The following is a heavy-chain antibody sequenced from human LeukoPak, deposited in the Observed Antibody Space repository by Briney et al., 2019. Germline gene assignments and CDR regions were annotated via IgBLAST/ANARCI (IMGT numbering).Heavy chain of an antibody. Sequence: GGSLGLSCAASGFTFDDYAMHWVRQAPGKGLEWVSGISWNSGSIGYADSVKGRFTISRDNAKNSLYLQMNSLRAEDTALYYCAKDSWGYSYGQFDYWGQGTLVTVSS. V-gene: IGHV3-9*01. D-gene: IGHD5-18*01. CDR3: AKDSWGYSYGQFDY. CDR2: ISWNSGSI. CDR1: GFTFDDYA. J-gene: IGHJ4*02.